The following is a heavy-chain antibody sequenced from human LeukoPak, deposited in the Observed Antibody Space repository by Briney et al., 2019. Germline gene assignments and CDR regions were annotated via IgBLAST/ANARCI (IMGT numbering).Heavy chain of an antibody. J-gene: IGHJ4*02. CDR3: AKWGDYDVLTGYYVPDY. Sequence: PGASLRLSCAASGFTFSNYAMSWVRQAPGKGLEWVSAILGSGGSTYYADSVKGRFTVSRDNSKSTLYLQMNSLRAEDTALYYCAKWGDYDVLTGYYVPDYWGQGTRVTVSS. CDR2: ILGSGGST. CDR1: GFTFSNYA. V-gene: IGHV3-23*01. D-gene: IGHD3-9*01.